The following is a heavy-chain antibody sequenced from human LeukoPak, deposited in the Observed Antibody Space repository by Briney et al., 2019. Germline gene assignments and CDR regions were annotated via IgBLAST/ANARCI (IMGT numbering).Heavy chain of an antibody. CDR1: GFTFSSYS. CDR2: ISSSSSYI. D-gene: IGHD6-19*01. J-gene: IGHJ3*02. CDR3: ARGSKSSGWYFAFDI. V-gene: IGHV3-21*01. Sequence: GGSLRLSCAASGFTFSSYSMNWVRQAPGKGLEWVSSISSSSSYIYYADSVKGRFTSIRENAKNSLYLQMNRLRAEDTAVYYCARGSKSSGWYFAFDIWGQGTMVTVSS.